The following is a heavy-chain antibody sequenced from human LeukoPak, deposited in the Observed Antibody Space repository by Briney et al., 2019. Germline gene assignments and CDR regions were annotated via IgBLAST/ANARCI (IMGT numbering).Heavy chain of an antibody. D-gene: IGHD2-2*01. J-gene: IGHJ5*02. CDR1: GYTFTSYV. CDR2: MNPNSGNT. CDR3: ARGGYCSSTSCSFHNWFDP. Sequence: GASVKVSCKASGYTFTSYVINWVRQATGQGLEWMGWMNPNSGNTGYAQKFQGRVTMTRNTSISTAYMELSSLRSEDTAVYYCARGGYCSSTSCSFHNWFDPWGQGTLVTVSS. V-gene: IGHV1-8*01.